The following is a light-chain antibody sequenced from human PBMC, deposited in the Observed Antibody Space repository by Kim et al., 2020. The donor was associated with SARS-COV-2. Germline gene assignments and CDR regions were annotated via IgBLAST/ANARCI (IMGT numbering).Light chain of an antibody. V-gene: IGLV3-25*03. Sequence: SYELTQPPSVTVSPGQTATITCSADALSKQYAYWYQQKPGQAPVLVIYKDNKRPSGIPERFSGSSSGTIVTLTIDGAQAEDEADYYCQSADNSGTFVVFGGGTQLTVL. CDR3: QSADNSGTFVV. CDR2: KDN. CDR1: ALSKQY. J-gene: IGLJ2*01.